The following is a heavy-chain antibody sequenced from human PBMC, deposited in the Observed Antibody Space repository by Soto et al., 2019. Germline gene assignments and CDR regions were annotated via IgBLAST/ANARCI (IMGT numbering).Heavy chain of an antibody. J-gene: IGHJ5*02. CDR2: IYYSGST. CDR1: GGSISSYY. CDR3: AIATQKDYDFWSGYSRWFDP. Sequence: SETLSLTCTVSGGSISSYYWSWIRQPPGKGLEWIGYIYYSGSTNYNPSLKIRVTISVDTSKNQFSLKLSSVTAADTAVYYCAIATQKDYDFWSGYSRWFDPWGQGTLVTVSS. V-gene: IGHV4-59*01. D-gene: IGHD3-3*01.